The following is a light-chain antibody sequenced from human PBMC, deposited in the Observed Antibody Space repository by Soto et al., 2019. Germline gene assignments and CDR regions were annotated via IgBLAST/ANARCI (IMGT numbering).Light chain of an antibody. Sequence: DIQMTQSPSTLSASPGERVTITCRASQSISSWLAWYQQKPGKAPKLLIYDASSLESGVPSRFSGSGSGTEFTLTIISLEPYDFATCYCHQYCSYCTFGQGTKVDIK. CDR1: QSISSW. CDR3: HQYCSYCT. J-gene: IGKJ1*01. V-gene: IGKV1-5*01. CDR2: DAS.